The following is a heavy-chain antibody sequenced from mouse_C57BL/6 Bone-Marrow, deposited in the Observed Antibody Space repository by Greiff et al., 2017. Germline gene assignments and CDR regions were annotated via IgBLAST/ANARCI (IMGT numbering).Heavy chain of an antibody. CDR2: IFPGSGST. CDR3: APYDAWFAY. V-gene: IGHV1-56*01. CDR1: GYTFPSHW. D-gene: IGHD2-12*01. Sequence: QVQLQQSGPELVRPGASVKISCKAPGYTFPSHWMQWVRQRPGPGLEWIGEIFPGSGSTYYNEKFKGKATLTVDTSSSTAYMQLSSLTSEDSAVYFCAPYDAWFAYWGQGTLVTVSA. J-gene: IGHJ3*01.